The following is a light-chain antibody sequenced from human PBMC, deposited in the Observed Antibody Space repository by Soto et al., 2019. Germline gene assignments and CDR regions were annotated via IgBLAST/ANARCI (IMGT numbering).Light chain of an antibody. CDR3: QHYHSPPCT. CDR2: AAS. J-gene: IGKJ3*01. CDR1: QGIRNN. V-gene: IGKV1-27*01. Sequence: DIQMTQSPSSLTAFVGDRVTFTCRASQGIRNNLAWYQQKPGRVPKLLMHAASTLQSGAPSRFSDSGSWTDFTLTINSMQPEDDATYSCQHYHSPPCTFGPGTKVDI.